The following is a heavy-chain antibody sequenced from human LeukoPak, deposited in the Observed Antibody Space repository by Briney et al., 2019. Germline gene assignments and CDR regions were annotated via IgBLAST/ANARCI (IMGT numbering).Heavy chain of an antibody. J-gene: IGHJ4*02. V-gene: IGHV4-4*07. D-gene: IGHD5-18*01. CDR1: GGSISSYY. CDR2: IYTSGST. CDR3: ARDHTSPPHSSLDY. Sequence: PSETLSLTCTVSGGSISSYYWSWIRQPAGKGLEWIGRIYTSGSTNYNPSLKSRVTMSEDTSKNQFSLKLSSVTAADTAVYYCARDHTSPPHSSLDYWGQGTLVTVSS.